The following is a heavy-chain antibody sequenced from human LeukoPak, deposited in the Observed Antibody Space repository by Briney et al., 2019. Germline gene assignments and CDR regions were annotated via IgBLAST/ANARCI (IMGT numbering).Heavy chain of an antibody. Sequence: GGSLRLSCAASGFTVSSNYMSWVRQAPGKGLEWVSVIYSGGSTYYADSVKGRFTISRDNSKNTLYLQMNSLRAEGTAVYYCARGPMPRGYAYWGQGTLVTVSS. J-gene: IGHJ4*02. CDR1: GFTVSSNY. CDR3: ARGPMPRGYAY. D-gene: IGHD3-10*01. V-gene: IGHV3-53*01. CDR2: IYSGGST.